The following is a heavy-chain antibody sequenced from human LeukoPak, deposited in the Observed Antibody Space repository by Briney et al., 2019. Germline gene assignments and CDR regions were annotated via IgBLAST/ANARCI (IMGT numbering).Heavy chain of an antibody. Sequence: PGGSLRLSCAASGFTFSKFAMSWVRQAPGKGLEWVSAIRESGGDTHYADAVKGRFTISRDNSKNPLTLQLNSLRAEDTAVYYCAKGRQFSGYSDYWGQGTLVTVSS. CDR3: AKGRQFSGYSDY. J-gene: IGHJ4*02. CDR2: IRESGGDT. D-gene: IGHD3-22*01. V-gene: IGHV3-23*01. CDR1: GFTFSKFA.